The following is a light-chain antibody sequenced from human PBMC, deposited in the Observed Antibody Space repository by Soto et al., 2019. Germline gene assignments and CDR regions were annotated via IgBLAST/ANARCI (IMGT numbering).Light chain of an antibody. Sequence: QSALTQPASVSGSPGQSITISCTGTSSDVGGYNYVSWYQQHPGKAPKLMIYDVSSRPSGVSNRFSGSKSGNTASLTISGLQAEDEADYYCTSYTSSSTRGVFGGGTKVTVL. CDR1: SSDVGGYNY. CDR2: DVS. V-gene: IGLV2-14*03. CDR3: TSYTSSSTRGV. J-gene: IGLJ2*01.